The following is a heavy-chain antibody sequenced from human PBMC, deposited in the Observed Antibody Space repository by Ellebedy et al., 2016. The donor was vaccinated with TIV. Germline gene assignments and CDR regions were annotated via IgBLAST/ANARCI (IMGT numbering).Heavy chain of an antibody. D-gene: IGHD4-17*01. CDR3: ARHFGDYRWGGVSNWFDP. Sequence: AASVKVSCKASEYIFTSYYMHWVRQAPGQGLEWMGIINPSGSSTSYAQKFQGRVTITRDTSTSTVYMELSSLKSEDTAVYYCARHFGDYRWGGVSNWFDPWGQGTLVTVSS. CDR1: EYIFTSYY. J-gene: IGHJ5*02. CDR2: INPSGSST. V-gene: IGHV1-46*01.